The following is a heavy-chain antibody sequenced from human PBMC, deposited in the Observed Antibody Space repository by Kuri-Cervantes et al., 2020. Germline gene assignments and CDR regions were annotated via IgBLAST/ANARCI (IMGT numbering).Heavy chain of an antibody. Sequence: GESLKISCAASGFTFSDYYMSWIRQAPGKGLEWVSYISTTGTTMYYADSVKGRFTISRDNAKNSLYLQMNSLRVEDTAVYYCARGTGGNSRRTFSFDYWGQGTLVTVSS. CDR3: ARGTGGNSRRTFSFDY. CDR2: ISTTGTTM. CDR1: GFTFSDYY. J-gene: IGHJ4*02. D-gene: IGHD4-23*01. V-gene: IGHV3-11*01.